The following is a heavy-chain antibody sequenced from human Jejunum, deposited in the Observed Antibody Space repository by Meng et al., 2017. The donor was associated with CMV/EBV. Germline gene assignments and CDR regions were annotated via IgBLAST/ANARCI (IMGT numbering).Heavy chain of an antibody. V-gene: IGHV5-51*01. J-gene: IGHJ4*02. CDR3: ARRPFCSTSTCFNYFDF. Sequence: NFGSFYIGWGRQLPGKGLEWMGIVYGGDSDSTYSPSFQGHVIFSADKSTNTAYLQWSSLKASDTAMYYCARRPFCSTSTCFNYFDFWGQGTLVTVSS. D-gene: IGHD2-15*01. CDR1: NFGSFY. CDR2: VYGGDSDS.